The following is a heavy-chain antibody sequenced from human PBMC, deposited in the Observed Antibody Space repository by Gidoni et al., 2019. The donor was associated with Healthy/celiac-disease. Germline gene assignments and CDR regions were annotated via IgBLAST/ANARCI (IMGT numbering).Heavy chain of an antibody. Sequence: QVQLQESGPGLVKPSETLSLTCPVSGGSISSYYWSWIRQPPGKGLEWIGYIYYSGSTNYNPSPKSRVTISVDTSKSQFSLKLSSVTAADAAVYYCARSRTIYGMDVWGQGTTVTVSS. CDR3: ARSRTIYGMDV. J-gene: IGHJ6*02. V-gene: IGHV4-59*01. CDR2: IYYSGST. CDR1: GGSISSYY.